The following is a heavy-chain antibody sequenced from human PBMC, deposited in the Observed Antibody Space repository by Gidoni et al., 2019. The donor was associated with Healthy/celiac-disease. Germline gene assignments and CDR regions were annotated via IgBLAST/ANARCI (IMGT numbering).Heavy chain of an antibody. D-gene: IGHD3-22*01. J-gene: IGHJ2*01. CDR1: GYSFTSYW. Sequence: EVQLVQSGAEVKKPGESLKISCKGSGYSFTSYWLGWARQMPGKGLEWMGIIYPGDSDTRYSPSFQGQVPISADKSISTAYLQWSSLKASDTAMYYCASTYYYDSSGYGLWGRGTLVTVSS. CDR2: IYPGDSDT. CDR3: ASTYYYDSSGYGL. V-gene: IGHV5-51*01.